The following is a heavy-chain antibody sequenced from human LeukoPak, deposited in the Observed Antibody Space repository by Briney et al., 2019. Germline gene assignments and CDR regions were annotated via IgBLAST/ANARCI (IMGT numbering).Heavy chain of an antibody. CDR3: ALAGVAATIDY. CDR1: GYSFTSYW. V-gene: IGHV5-10-1*01. D-gene: IGHD2-15*01. Sequence: GESLKISCKGSGYSFTSYWISWVRQMPGKGLEWMGRIDPSDSYTNYSPSFQGHVTTSADKSISTAYLQWSSLKASDTAMYYCALAGVAATIDYWGQGTLVTVSS. J-gene: IGHJ4*02. CDR2: IDPSDSYT.